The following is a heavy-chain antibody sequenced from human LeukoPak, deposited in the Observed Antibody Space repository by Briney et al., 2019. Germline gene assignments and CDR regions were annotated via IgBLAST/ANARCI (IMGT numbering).Heavy chain of an antibody. Sequence: GGSLRLSCAASGFTVNSNYLSWVRQAPGKGLEWVSTLYNTGNTYYATSAKGRCSISRDNSKNTLFLQMNSLRAEDTAVYYCARLTPAAGRLYFVDWGPGTLVTVSS. J-gene: IGHJ4*02. CDR3: ARLTPAAGRLYFVD. V-gene: IGHV3-53*01. D-gene: IGHD6-13*01. CDR2: LYNTGNT. CDR1: GFTVNSNY.